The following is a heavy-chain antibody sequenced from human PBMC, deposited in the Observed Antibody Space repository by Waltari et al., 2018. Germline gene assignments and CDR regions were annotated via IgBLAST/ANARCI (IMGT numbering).Heavy chain of an antibody. CDR3: ARASVAGTPFNFYAMDV. J-gene: IGHJ6*02. D-gene: IGHD6-19*01. CDR2: MSSSGSAI. Sequence: EVQLVESGGGLVQPGGSLRLSCAASGFTFSAYSMTWVRQAPGKWLEWVSFMSSSGSAIYYADSVQGRFTISRDNARNSLYLQMNSLRAEDTAVYFCARASVAGTPFNFYAMDVWGRGTTVTVSS. V-gene: IGHV3-48*01. CDR1: GFTFSAYS.